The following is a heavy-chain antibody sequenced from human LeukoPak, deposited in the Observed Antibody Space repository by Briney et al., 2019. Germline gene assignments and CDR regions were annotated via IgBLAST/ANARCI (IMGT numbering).Heavy chain of an antibody. D-gene: IGHD3-22*01. V-gene: IGHV3-7*02. Sequence: PGGSLRLSCAASGFTFSNYWMIWVRQAPGKGLEWVGNIKQDGSEKRYADSVRGRFSISRDNAQTSLYLQMNSLRAEDTAVYYCARGSPLPMIADCWGQGTLVIVSS. CDR1: GFTFSNYW. CDR3: ARGSPLPMIADC. J-gene: IGHJ4*02. CDR2: IKQDGSEK.